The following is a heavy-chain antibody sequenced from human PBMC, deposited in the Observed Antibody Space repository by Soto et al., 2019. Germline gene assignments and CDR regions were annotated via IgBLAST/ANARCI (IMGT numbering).Heavy chain of an antibody. CDR1: GFTFSSYA. V-gene: IGHV3-23*01. D-gene: IGHD1-1*01. Sequence: QTGGTLRLSCAASGFTFSSYAMSWVRQAPGKGLEWVSAISGSGGSTYYADSVKGRLTISRDNSKNTLYLQMNSLRAEDTAVYYCALSNWNDVFGPMFLPTPSDAFDIWVQGTMVTLSS. J-gene: IGHJ3*02. CDR3: ALSNWNDVFGPMFLPTPSDAFDI. CDR2: ISGSGGST.